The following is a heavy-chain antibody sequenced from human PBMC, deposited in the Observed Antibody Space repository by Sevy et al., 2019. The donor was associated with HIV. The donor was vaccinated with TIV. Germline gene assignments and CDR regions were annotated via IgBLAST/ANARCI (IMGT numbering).Heavy chain of an antibody. Sequence: ASVKVSCKVSGSTLTELSVHWVRQAPGKGLGWMGAFDPKQGETLYAHNFQGRVTMTEDTSTDTAYMELSSLRSEDTAVYYCATCGSQPLLPRGVYNYYAMDVWGQGTTVTVSS. CDR2: FDPKQGET. CDR3: ATCGSQPLLPRGVYNYYAMDV. V-gene: IGHV1-24*01. J-gene: IGHJ6*02. CDR1: GSTLTELS. D-gene: IGHD1-20*01.